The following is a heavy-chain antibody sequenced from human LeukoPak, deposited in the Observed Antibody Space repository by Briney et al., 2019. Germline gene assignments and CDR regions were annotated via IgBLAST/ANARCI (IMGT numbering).Heavy chain of an antibody. V-gene: IGHV3-7*01. J-gene: IGHJ4*02. Sequence: LSGGSLRLSCAVSGFTISNYWMSWVRQAPGKGLEWVATIKQDGSAEFYVDSVKGRFTISGDSAKNSLYLQMNSLRDDDTAVYYCARDLFDYWGQGTLVTVSS. CDR1: GFTISNYW. CDR3: ARDLFDY. CDR2: IKQDGSAE.